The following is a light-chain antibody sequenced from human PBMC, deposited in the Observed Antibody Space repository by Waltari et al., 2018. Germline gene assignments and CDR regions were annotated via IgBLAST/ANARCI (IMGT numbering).Light chain of an antibody. J-gene: IGKJ1*01. Sequence: EIVMTQSPASLSVSPGDGVTLSCRASQSVGTSLAWYQQRPGRAPRLLVYRAPTRASDIPARFSGSGSGTDFTLSISTLQSEDFAVYYCQQYDDWPRTFGQGTKVEIK. CDR1: QSVGTS. CDR3: QQYDDWPRT. V-gene: IGKV3-15*01. CDR2: RAP.